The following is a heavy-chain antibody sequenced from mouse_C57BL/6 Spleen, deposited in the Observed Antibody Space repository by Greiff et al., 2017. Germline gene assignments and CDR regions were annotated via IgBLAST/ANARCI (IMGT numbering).Heavy chain of an antibody. CDR2: IDPSASCT. CDR1: GYTFTSYW. V-gene: IGHV1-50*01. Sequence: QVQLQQPGAELVKPGASVKLSCKASGYTFTSYWMQWVKQRPGQGLEWIGEIDPSASCTNYNQKLKSKATFHVDTSSSTAYMQLRSLTSEYSAVYVYSSATMVLVDYWGQGTTLTVSS. D-gene: IGHD2-2*01. J-gene: IGHJ2*01. CDR3: SSATMVLVDY.